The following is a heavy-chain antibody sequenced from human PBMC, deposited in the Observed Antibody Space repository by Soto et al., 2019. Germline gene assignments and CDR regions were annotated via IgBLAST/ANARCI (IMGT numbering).Heavy chain of an antibody. V-gene: IGHV3-21*01. CDR2: ISSSSSYI. J-gene: IGHJ6*03. Sequence: GGSLRLSCAASGFTFSSYSMNWVRQAPGKGLEWVSSISSSSSYIYYADSVKGRFTISRDNAKNSLYLQMNSLRAEDTAVYYCARDAVLLWFGEDTPYYYYMDVWGKGTTVTVSS. CDR3: ARDAVLLWFGEDTPYYYYMDV. CDR1: GFTFSSYS. D-gene: IGHD3-10*01.